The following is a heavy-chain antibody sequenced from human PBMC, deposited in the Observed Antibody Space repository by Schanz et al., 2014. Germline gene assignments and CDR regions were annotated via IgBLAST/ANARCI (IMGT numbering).Heavy chain of an antibody. J-gene: IGHJ5*02. CDR1: GGSISSGSYY. Sequence: QVQLQESGPGLVKPSQTLSLTCSVSGGSISSGSYYWNWIRQPAGKGLEWIGRVYTSGSTNYNPSPKSRVPKPLDSPKNQFPRKRGSVAAADTAVYYCAREPLSGYNWFDPWGQGSLVTVSS. CDR3: AREPLSGYNWFDP. CDR2: VYTSGST. V-gene: IGHV4-61*02. D-gene: IGHD6-25*01.